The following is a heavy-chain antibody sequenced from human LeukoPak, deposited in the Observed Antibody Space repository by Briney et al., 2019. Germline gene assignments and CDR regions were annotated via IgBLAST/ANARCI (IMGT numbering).Heavy chain of an antibody. CDR3: ASVRSGHYFPAGDY. CDR1: GFTFSGYG. V-gene: IGHV3-30*02. CDR2: IRYDGTNK. J-gene: IGHJ4*02. Sequence: GGSLRFSCAASGFTFSGYGMHWVRQAPGKGLEWVAFIRYDGTNKNYADSVKGRFTISRDNSKNTLYLQMNGLRAEDTAVYYCASVRSGHYFPAGDYWGQGTLVTVSS. D-gene: IGHD3-22*01.